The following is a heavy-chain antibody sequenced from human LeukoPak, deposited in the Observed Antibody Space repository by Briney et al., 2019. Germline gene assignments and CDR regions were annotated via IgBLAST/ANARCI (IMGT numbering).Heavy chain of an antibody. CDR2: IYSSGTT. Sequence: PSETLSLTCVVSGVSLHRSFWTWLRQPPGKGLEWIGRIYSSGTTDYSPSLKSRLTISIDTSKNQFSLRLASMTAADTAVYFCGRRPAVDGPIDNWGQGILVAVSS. J-gene: IGHJ4*02. CDR3: GRRPAVDGPIDN. CDR1: GVSLHRSF. D-gene: IGHD3/OR15-3a*01. V-gene: IGHV4-59*01.